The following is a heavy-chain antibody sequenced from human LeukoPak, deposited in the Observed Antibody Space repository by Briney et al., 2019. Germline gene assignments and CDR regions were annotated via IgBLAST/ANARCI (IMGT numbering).Heavy chain of an antibody. CDR1: GGSISSYY. J-gene: IGHJ6*03. V-gene: IGHV4-59*01. CDR3: ARVEEGYGSGRRENYYYYYMDV. CDR2: IHYTGST. Sequence: SSETLSLTCTVSGGSISSYYWSWIRQPPRKGLEWIGYIHYTGSTNYNPSLKSRVTISVDTSKNQFSLKLSSVTAADTAVYYCARVEEGYGSGRRENYYYYYMDVWGKGTTVTISS. D-gene: IGHD3-10*01.